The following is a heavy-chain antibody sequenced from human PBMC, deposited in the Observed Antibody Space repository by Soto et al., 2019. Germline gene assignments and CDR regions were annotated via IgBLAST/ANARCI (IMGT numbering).Heavy chain of an antibody. Sequence: QVQLVESGGGVVQPGRSLRLSCAASGFTFSSYGMHWVRQAPGKGLEWVAVISYDGSNKYYADSVKGRFTISRDNSKNTLYLQMNSLRAADTAVYYCAKDRGYSYGYGMDVWGQGTTVTVSS. D-gene: IGHD5-18*01. CDR3: AKDRGYSYGYGMDV. CDR2: ISYDGSNK. V-gene: IGHV3-30*18. J-gene: IGHJ6*02. CDR1: GFTFSSYG.